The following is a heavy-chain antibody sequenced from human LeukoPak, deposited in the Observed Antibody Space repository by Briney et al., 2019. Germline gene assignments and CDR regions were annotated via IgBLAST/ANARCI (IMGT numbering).Heavy chain of an antibody. J-gene: IGHJ4*02. CDR1: GNYW. V-gene: IGHV3-74*01. Sequence: GGSLRLSCAASGNYWMHWVRQAPGKGPVWVSHVNSDGSWTSYADSVKGRFTISKDNAKNTVYLQMNSLRAEDTAVYYCVSFYETYWGRGTLVTVSS. CDR3: VSFYETY. CDR2: VNSDGSWT. D-gene: IGHD2/OR15-2a*01.